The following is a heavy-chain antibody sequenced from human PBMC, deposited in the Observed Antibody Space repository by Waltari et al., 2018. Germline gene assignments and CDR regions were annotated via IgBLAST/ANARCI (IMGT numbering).Heavy chain of an antibody. CDR3: ARSLVAATDYYYYYYMDV. CDR1: GGSISSYY. Sequence: QVQLQESGSGLVKPSETLSLTCPVSGGSISSYYWSWIRQPPGKGLEWIGYIYYSGSTNYNPSLKSRVTISVDTSKNQFSLKLSSVTAADTAVYYCARSLVAATDYYYYYYMDVWGKGTTVTVSS. D-gene: IGHD2-15*01. V-gene: IGHV4-59*01. J-gene: IGHJ6*03. CDR2: IYYSGST.